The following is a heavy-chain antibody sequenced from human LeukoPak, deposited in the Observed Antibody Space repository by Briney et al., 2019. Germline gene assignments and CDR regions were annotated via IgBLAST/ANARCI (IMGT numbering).Heavy chain of an antibody. CDR2: IIPIFGTA. Sequence: SVRVSSKDSGGTFSIYAIRWVRQAPGQGGEWMGEIIPIFGTANYTQKLQGRVTITADESTSTAYMELSSLRSEHTAVYYCASLWSPDYAIFGYWGQGTLVTVS. J-gene: IGHJ4*02. V-gene: IGHV1-69*13. CDR3: ASLWSPDYAIFGY. D-gene: IGHD4-17*01. CDR1: GGTFSIYA.